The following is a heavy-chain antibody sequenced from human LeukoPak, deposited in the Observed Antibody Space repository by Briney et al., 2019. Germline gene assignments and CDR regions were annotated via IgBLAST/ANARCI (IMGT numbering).Heavy chain of an antibody. D-gene: IGHD2-15*01. CDR2: IYSGGST. CDR3: AKERWELLRTFDY. CDR1: GFTVSSNY. V-gene: IGHV3-53*01. Sequence: GGSLRLSCAASGFTVSSNYMSWVRQAPGKGLEWVSVIYSGGSTYYADSVKGRFTISRDNSKNTLYLQMNSLRAEDTAVYYCAKERWELLRTFDYWGQGTLVTVSS. J-gene: IGHJ4*02.